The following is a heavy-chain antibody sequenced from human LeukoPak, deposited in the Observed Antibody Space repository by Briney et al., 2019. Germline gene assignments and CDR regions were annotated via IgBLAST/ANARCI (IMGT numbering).Heavy chain of an antibody. CDR1: GFTFSSYA. Sequence: GGSLRLSCAASGFTFSSYAMYWVRQAPGKGLEYVSAISSNGGSTYHANSVKGRFTISRDNSKNTLYLQMGSLRAEDMAVYYCARVNLTGYYFDAWGQGTQVTVSS. J-gene: IGHJ4*02. D-gene: IGHD3-9*01. V-gene: IGHV3-64*01. CDR2: ISSNGGST. CDR3: ARVNLTGYYFDA.